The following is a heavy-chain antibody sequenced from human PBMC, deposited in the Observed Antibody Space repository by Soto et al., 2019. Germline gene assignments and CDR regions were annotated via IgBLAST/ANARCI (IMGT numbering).Heavy chain of an antibody. J-gene: IGHJ5*02. Sequence: GSLRLSCAASGXTFSSYWMSWVRRAPGKGLEWVANIKQDGSEKYYVDSVKGRFTISRDNAKNSLYLQMNSLRAEDTAVYYCARDSGYCSSTSCYRVPNWFDPWGQGTLVTVSP. CDR1: GXTFSSYW. CDR3: ARDSGYCSSTSCYRVPNWFDP. V-gene: IGHV3-7*03. CDR2: IKQDGSEK. D-gene: IGHD2-2*02.